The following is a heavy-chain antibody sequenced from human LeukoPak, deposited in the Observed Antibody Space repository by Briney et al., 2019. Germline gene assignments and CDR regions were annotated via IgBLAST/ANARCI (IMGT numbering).Heavy chain of an antibody. J-gene: IGHJ4*02. Sequence: ASVKVSCKASAYTFTNYYFHWVRQAPGQGLEWMGWINPNTGDTGYAQNFQGRVTMTRDTSINTAYMELSSLTSDDTALYYCAVAPGDYWGQGTLVSVSA. CDR3: AVAPGDY. CDR1: AYTFTNYY. D-gene: IGHD2-21*01. V-gene: IGHV1-2*02. CDR2: INPNTGDT.